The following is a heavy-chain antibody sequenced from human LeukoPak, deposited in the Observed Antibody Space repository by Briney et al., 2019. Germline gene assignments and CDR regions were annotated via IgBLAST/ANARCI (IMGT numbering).Heavy chain of an antibody. CDR3: ARGDRPDSSGYRAACYFDY. V-gene: IGHV4-34*01. CDR1: GGSFSGYY. J-gene: IGHJ4*02. Sequence: SETLSLTCAVYGGSFSGYYWSWIRQPPGKGLEWIGEINHSGSTNYNPSLKSRVTISVDTSKNQFSLKLSSVTAADTAVYYCARGDRPDSSGYRAACYFDYWGQGTLVTVSS. CDR2: INHSGST. D-gene: IGHD3-22*01.